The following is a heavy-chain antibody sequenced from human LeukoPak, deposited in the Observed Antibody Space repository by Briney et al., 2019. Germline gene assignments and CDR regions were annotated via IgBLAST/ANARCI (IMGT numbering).Heavy chain of an antibody. CDR2: MNPNSGNT. V-gene: IGHV1-8*01. D-gene: IGHD3-10*01. Sequence: ASVKVSCKASGYTFTSYDINWVGQATRQGLEWMGWMNPNSGNTGYAQKFQGRVTITADESTSTAYLELSSLRSEDTAVYYCAREDTMVRGVMDYWGQGTLVTVSS. CDR3: AREDTMVRGVMDY. J-gene: IGHJ4*02. CDR1: GYTFTSYD.